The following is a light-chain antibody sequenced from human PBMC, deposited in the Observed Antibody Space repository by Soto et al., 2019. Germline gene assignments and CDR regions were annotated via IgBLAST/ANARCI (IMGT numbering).Light chain of an antibody. V-gene: IGKV1-5*01. CDR1: QSISSL. J-gene: IGKJ5*01. CDR2: DSS. CDR3: QQYDIFSVT. Sequence: DIKMKKSPSTLSSSFGDRVTITWWASQSISSLLAWYQQKPGRAPKLLSYDSSSLESGVPSRFSVSGSGTEFRLTISPMQPDDFATYYCQQYDIFSVTFGQGTRLEN.